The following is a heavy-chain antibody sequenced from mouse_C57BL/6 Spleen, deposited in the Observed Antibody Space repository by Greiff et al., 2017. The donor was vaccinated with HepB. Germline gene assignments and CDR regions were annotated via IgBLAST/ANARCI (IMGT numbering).Heavy chain of an antibody. V-gene: IGHV1-39*01. J-gene: IGHJ1*03. CDR3: ARSYYSDGYFDV. Sequence: VHVKQSGPELVKPGASVKISCKASGYSFTDYNMNWVKQSNGKSLEWIGVINPNYGTTSYNQKFKGKATLTVDQSSSTAYMQLNSLTSEDSAVYYCARSYYSDGYFDVWGTGTTVTVSS. D-gene: IGHD1-1*01. CDR1: GYSFTDYN. CDR2: INPNYGTT.